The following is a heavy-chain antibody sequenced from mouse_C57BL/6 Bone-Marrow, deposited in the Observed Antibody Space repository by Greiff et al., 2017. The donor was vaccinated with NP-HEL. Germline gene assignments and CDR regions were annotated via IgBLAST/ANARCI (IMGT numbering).Heavy chain of an antibody. CDR1: GIDFSRYW. CDR3: ARPGIYEGFYWYFDV. J-gene: IGHJ1*03. CDR2: INPDSSTI. Sequence: EVKLVESGGGLVQPGGSLKLSCAASGIDFSRYWMSWVRRAPGKGLEWIGEINPDSSTINYAPSLKDKFIISRDNAKNTLYLQMSKVRSEDTALYYCARPGIYEGFYWYFDVWGTGTTVTVPS. D-gene: IGHD3-3*01. V-gene: IGHV4-1*01.